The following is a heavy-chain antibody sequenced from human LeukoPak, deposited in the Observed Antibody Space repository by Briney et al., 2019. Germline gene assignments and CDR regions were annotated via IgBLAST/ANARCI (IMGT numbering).Heavy chain of an antibody. J-gene: IGHJ3*02. CDR1: GLTFRNYT. V-gene: IGHV3-23*01. Sequence: PGGSLRLSCAASGLTFRNYTMYWVRQAPGKGLESVSGIGASGESTYYADSVKGRFTISSDDSKNTLYLQMNSLRAEDTAMYYYAKTVGYSNIWGQGTMVTVSS. CDR2: IGASGEST. CDR3: AKTVGYSNI. D-gene: IGHD6-13*01.